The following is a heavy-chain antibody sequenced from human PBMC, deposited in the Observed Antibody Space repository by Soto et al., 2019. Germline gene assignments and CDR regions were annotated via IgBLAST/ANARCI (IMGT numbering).Heavy chain of an antibody. CDR3: AGGLGSGWYSGRGGMDV. J-gene: IGHJ6*02. CDR1: GYTFTSYD. D-gene: IGHD6-19*01. CDR2: MNPNSGNT. Sequence: QVQLVQSGAEVKKPGASVKVSCKASGYTFTSYDINWVRQATGQGLEWMGWMNPNSGNTRYAQKFQGRVNMNRNTSISTAYMEVGSLRSEDTAGYYCAGGLGSGWYSGRGGMDVWGQGTTVTVSS. V-gene: IGHV1-8*01.